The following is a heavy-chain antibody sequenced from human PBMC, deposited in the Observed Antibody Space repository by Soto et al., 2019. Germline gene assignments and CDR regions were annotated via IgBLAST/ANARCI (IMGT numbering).Heavy chain of an antibody. V-gene: IGHV3-48*01. CDR3: ATGALLWFGELNGVDAFDV. J-gene: IGHJ3*01. D-gene: IGHD3-10*01. CDR1: GFSFSSYS. CDR2: ISNNSSTI. Sequence: GGSLRLSCAASGFSFSSYSMNWVRQAPGKGLEWVSYISNNSSTIYYTDSVKGRFTISRDNAKNSLYLQMNSLRAEDTAVYYCATGALLWFGELNGVDAFDVWGQGTMVTVSS.